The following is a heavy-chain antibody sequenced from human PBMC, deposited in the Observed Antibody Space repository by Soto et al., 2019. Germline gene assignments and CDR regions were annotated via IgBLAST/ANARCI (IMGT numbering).Heavy chain of an antibody. V-gene: IGHV1-46*01. J-gene: IGHJ5*02. CDR1: GYTFTSYY. Sequence: QVQLVQSGAEVKKPGASVKVSCKASGYTFTSYYIHWVRQAPGQGLEWMGIINPSGGSTGYAQKFQGRVTMTRDTSTSTVYMELSSLRSEDTAKYYCAKDRLSSGSGVRFDPWGQGTLVTVSS. D-gene: IGHD6-19*01. CDR3: AKDRLSSGSGVRFDP. CDR2: INPSGGST.